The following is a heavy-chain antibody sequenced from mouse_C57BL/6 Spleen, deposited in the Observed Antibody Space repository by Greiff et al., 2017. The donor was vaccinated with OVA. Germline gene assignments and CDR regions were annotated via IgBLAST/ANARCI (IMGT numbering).Heavy chain of an antibody. V-gene: IGHV1-61*01. J-gene: IGHJ4*01. CDR2: IYPSDSET. D-gene: IGHD1-1*01. Sequence: QVQLQQPGAELVRPGSSVKLSCKASGYTFTSYWMDWVKQRPGQGLEWIGNIYPSDSETHYNQKFKDKATLTVDKSSSTAYMQLSSLTSEDSAVYYCAITTVVATPYYAMDYWGQGTSVTVSS. CDR3: AITTVVATPYYAMDY. CDR1: GYTFTSYW.